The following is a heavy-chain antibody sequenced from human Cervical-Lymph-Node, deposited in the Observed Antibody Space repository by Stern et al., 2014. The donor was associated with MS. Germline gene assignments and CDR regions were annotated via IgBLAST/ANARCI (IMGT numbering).Heavy chain of an antibody. J-gene: IGHJ4*02. CDR3: ATHAPGVVPAALDY. CDR1: GFSLSTSGVG. CDR2: ICWDDSK. Sequence: QITLKESGPTLVKPTQTLTLTCTFSGFSLSTSGVGVGWIRQPPGKALEWLAFICWDDSKRYSPSLKNRLTITKDTSKNQVVLTMNNMDPVDTATFYCATHAPGVVPAALDYWGQGTLVTV. V-gene: IGHV2-5*02. D-gene: IGHD2-2*01.